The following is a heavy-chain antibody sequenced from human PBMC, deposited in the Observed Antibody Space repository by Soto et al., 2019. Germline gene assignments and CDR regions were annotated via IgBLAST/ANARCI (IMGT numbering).Heavy chain of an antibody. D-gene: IGHD3-10*01. CDR1: GASISSGDYY. CDR2: IYYSGST. CDR3: AIGSGSGSFGY. J-gene: IGHJ4*02. V-gene: IGHV4-30-4*01. Sequence: PSETLSLTCAVSGASISSGDYYWGWIRQPPGKGLEWIGYIYYSGSTYYNPSLQSRVTISVDTSKNQFSLNLSSVTAADTAVYYCAIGSGSGSFGYWGQGNLVTVSS.